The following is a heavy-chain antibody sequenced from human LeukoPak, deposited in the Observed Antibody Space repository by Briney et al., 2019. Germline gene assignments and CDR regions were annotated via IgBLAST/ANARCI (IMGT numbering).Heavy chain of an antibody. Sequence: GGSLRLSCAASGFTFSSYSMNWVRQAPGKGLEWVSSISSSSSYIYYADSVKGRFTISRDNAKNSLYLQMNSLRAEDTAVYYCAREEVKGYCSGGSRYSTSGGLYYFDYWGQGTLVTVSS. CDR1: GFTFSSYS. CDR3: AREEVKGYCSGGSRYSTSGGLYYFDY. D-gene: IGHD2-15*01. J-gene: IGHJ4*02. CDR2: ISSSSSYI. V-gene: IGHV3-21*01.